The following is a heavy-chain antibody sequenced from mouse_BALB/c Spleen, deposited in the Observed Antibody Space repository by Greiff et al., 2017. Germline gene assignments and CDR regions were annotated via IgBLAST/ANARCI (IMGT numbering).Heavy chain of an antibody. Sequence: EVKLQESGGGLVQPKGSLKLSCAASGFTFNTYAMNWVRQAPGKGLEWVARIRSKSNNYATYYADSVKDRFTISRDDSQSMLYLQMNNLKTEDTAMYYCVRHDYYGSPYAMDYWGQGTSVTVSS. V-gene: IGHV10-1*02. J-gene: IGHJ4*01. CDR1: GFTFNTYA. D-gene: IGHD1-1*01. CDR3: VRHDYYGSPYAMDY. CDR2: IRSKSNNYAT.